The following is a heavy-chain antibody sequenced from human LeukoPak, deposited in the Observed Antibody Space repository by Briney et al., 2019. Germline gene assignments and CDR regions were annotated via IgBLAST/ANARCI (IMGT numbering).Heavy chain of an antibody. CDR2: IYYSGST. CDR3: ASLRERSYYARGFDY. D-gene: IGHD3-3*01. V-gene: IGHV4-59*08. J-gene: IGHJ4*02. CDR1: GGSISNY. Sequence: SETLSLTCTVSGGSISNYWSWIRQPPGKGLEWIGYIYYSGSTNYNPSLKSRVTISVDTSKNQFSLKLSSVTAADTAVYYCASLRERSYYARGFDYWGQGTLVTVSS.